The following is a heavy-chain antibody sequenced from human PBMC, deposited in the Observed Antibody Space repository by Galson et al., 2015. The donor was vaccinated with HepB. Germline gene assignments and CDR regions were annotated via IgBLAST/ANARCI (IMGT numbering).Heavy chain of an antibody. CDR2: INPNSGGT. D-gene: IGHD3-16*01. CDR3: ARTPIGVLAFGAFDI. Sequence: SVKVSCKASGYTFTGYYHWVRQAPGQGLEWMGRINPNSGGTNYAQKFQGRVTMTRDTSISTAYMELSRLRSDDTAVYYCARTPIGVLAFGAFDIWGQGTMVTVSS. CDR1: GYTFTGYY. V-gene: IGHV1-2*06. J-gene: IGHJ3*02.